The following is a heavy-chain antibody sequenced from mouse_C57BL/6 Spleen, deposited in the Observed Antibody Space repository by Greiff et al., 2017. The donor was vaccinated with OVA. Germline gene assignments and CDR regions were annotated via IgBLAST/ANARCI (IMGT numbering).Heavy chain of an antibody. CDR1: GYSITSGYY. V-gene: IGHV3-6*01. CDR3: ARSYDYGAFAY. J-gene: IGHJ3*01. D-gene: IGHD2-4*01. Sequence: EVKLQESGPGLVKPSQSLSLTCSVTGYSITSGYYWNWIRQFPGNKLEWMGYISYDGSNNYNPSLKNRISITRDTSKNQFFLKLNSVTTEDTATYYCARSYDYGAFAYWGQGTLVTVSA. CDR2: ISYDGSN.